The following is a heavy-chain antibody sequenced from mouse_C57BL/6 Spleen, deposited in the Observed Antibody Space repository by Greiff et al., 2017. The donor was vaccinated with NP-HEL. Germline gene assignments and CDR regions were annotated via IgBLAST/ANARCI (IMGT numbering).Heavy chain of an antibody. Sequence: VQLQQSGPELVKPGASVKISCKASGYSFTDYNMNWVKQSNGKSLEWIGVINPNYGTTSYNQKFKGKATLTVDQSSSTAYMQLNSLTSEDSAVDYCAREEELGRSYAMDYWGQGTSVTVSS. J-gene: IGHJ4*01. CDR2: INPNYGTT. CDR3: AREEELGRSYAMDY. V-gene: IGHV1-39*01. D-gene: IGHD4-1*01. CDR1: GYSFTDYN.